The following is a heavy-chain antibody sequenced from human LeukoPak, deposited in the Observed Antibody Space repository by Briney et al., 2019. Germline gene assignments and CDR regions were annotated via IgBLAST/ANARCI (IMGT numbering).Heavy chain of an antibody. J-gene: IGHJ4*02. CDR2: ISSSSSYI. Sequence: PGGSLRLSCAASGFTFSSYSMNWVRQAPGKGLEWVSSISSSSSYIYYADSVKGRFTISRDNAKNSLYLQMNSLRAEDTAVYYCARGATWDSSGYCRGWGQGTLVTVSS. D-gene: IGHD3-22*01. CDR3: ARGATWDSSGYCRG. V-gene: IGHV3-21*01. CDR1: GFTFSSYS.